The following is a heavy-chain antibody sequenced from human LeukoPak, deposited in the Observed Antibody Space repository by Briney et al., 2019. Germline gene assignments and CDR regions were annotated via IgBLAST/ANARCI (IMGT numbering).Heavy chain of an antibody. CDR2: IRVTDNT. V-gene: IGHV3-23*01. Sequence: GGSLRLSCAASGFTFSNYAMNWVRQAPGKGLEWVSGIRVTDNTYYADSVKGRFTISRDNSENTLCLQMSGLRAEDTAVYYCAKGTGDMGYYFDYWGQGTLVTVSS. CDR1: GFTFSNYA. CDR3: AKGTGDMGYYFDY. D-gene: IGHD7-27*01. J-gene: IGHJ4*02.